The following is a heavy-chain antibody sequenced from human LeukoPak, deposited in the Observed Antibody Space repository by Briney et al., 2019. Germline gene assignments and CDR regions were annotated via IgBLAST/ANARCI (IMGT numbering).Heavy chain of an antibody. CDR1: GRPFSRYA. V-gene: IGHV1-69*01. Sequence: SVNFLCKTSGRPFSRYAILWVRQAPAQGLEWMGGIIPIFGTANYAQKFQGRVTITADESTSTAYMELSSLRSEDTAVYYCAREWCSGGSCYYNYWGQGTLVTVSS. J-gene: IGHJ4*02. CDR2: IIPIFGTA. CDR3: AREWCSGGSCYYNY. D-gene: IGHD2-15*01.